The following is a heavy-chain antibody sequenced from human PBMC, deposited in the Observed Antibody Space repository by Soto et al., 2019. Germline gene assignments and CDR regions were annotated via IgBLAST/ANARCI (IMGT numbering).Heavy chain of an antibody. CDR3: AREPYYYGSGSRNWFDP. D-gene: IGHD3-10*01. CDR2: IIPIFGTA. Sequence: QVQLVQSGAEVKKPGSSVKVSCKASGGTFSSYAISWVRQAPGQGLEWMGGIIPIFGTANYAQKFQGRVTITADESTSTAYMGLSSLRSEDTAVYYCAREPYYYGSGSRNWFDPWGQGTLVTVSS. CDR1: GGTFSSYA. V-gene: IGHV1-69*01. J-gene: IGHJ5*02.